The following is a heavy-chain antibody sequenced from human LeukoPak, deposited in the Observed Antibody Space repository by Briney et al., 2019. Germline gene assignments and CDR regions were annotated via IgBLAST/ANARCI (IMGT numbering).Heavy chain of an antibody. V-gene: IGHV1-46*01. CDR2: INPSGGSR. D-gene: IGHD1-26*01. J-gene: IGHJ6*03. CDR1: GYIFTSYY. CDR3: ARNPGRGSAAYYYYYMDV. Sequence: ASVKVSCKASGYIFTSYYMHWVRQAPGQGLEWMGIINPSGGSRSYAQKFQGRVTMTRDMSTSTVYMELSSLRSEDTAVYYCARNPGRGSAAYYYYYMDVWGKGTTVTISS.